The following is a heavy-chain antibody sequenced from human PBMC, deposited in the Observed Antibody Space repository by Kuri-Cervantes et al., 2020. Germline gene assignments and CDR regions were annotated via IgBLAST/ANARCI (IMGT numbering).Heavy chain of an antibody. J-gene: IGHJ4*02. D-gene: IGHD3-22*01. CDR3: ASGYYYDSGGYFDY. CDR1: GFTFRSHA. Sequence: GESLKIPCAASGFTFRSHAIHWVRQAPGKGLEWVAVISYDGSNKYYADSVEGRFTISRDNSKNKLHPQMNSLRAEDTAVYYCASGYYYDSGGYFDYWGQGTLVTVSS. CDR2: ISYDGSNK. V-gene: IGHV3-30-3*01.